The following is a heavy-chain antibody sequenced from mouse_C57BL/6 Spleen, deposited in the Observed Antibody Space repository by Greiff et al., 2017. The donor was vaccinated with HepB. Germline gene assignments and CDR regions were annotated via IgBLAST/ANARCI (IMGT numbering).Heavy chain of an antibody. CDR2: IYPGDGDT. Sequence: VQLQQSGPELVKPGASVKISCKASGYAFSSSWMNWVKQRPGKGLEWIGRIYPGDGDTNYNGKFKGKATLTADKSSSTAYMQLSSLTSEDSAVYFCARRAWAMDYWGQGTSVTVSS. D-gene: IGHD3-3*01. CDR1: GYAFSSSW. J-gene: IGHJ4*01. CDR3: ARRAWAMDY. V-gene: IGHV1-82*01.